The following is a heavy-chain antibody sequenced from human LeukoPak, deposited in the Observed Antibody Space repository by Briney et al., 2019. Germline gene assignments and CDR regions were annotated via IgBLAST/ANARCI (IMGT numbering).Heavy chain of an antibody. J-gene: IGHJ3*02. CDR1: RHSFSGHW. CDR2: INPKSGLT. CDR3: GGVNVVAVTAAVVGALDI. Sequence: ALVKVCCNALRHSFSGHWIHGVRQAAGLRLKWMGGINPKSGLTYYAKKIQGTVTMNREITISTTYLELSRLRSDDTARYYCGGVNVVAVTAAVVGALDIWGQETMVTVSP. D-gene: IGHD2-2*01. V-gene: IGHV1-2*02.